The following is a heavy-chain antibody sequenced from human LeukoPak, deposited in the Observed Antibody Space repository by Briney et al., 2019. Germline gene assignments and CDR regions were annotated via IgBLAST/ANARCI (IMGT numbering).Heavy chain of an antibody. CDR1: GGTFSSYA. D-gene: IGHD5-12*01. Sequence: GASVKVSCKASGGTFSSYAISWVRQAPGQGLEWMGRIIPILGIANYAQKFQGRVTITADKSTSTAYMELSSLRSEDTAVYYCASRSVDIAATRLDYWGQGTLVTVSS. J-gene: IGHJ4*02. CDR2: IIPILGIA. V-gene: IGHV1-69*04. CDR3: ASRSVDIAATRLDY.